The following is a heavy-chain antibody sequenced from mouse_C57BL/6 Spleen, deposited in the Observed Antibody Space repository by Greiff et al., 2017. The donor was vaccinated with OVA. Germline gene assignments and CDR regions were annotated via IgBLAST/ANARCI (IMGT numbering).Heavy chain of an antibody. Sequence: QVQLQQSGAELVRPGASVKLSCKASGYTFTDYYINWVKQRPGQGLEWIARIYPGSGNTYYNEKFKGKATLTAEKSSSTAYMQLSSLTSEDSAVYFWAREGITTVVATKAMDYWGQGTSVTVSS. V-gene: IGHV1-76*01. J-gene: IGHJ4*01. CDR2: IYPGSGNT. CDR3: AREGITTVVATKAMDY. D-gene: IGHD1-1*01. CDR1: GYTFTDYY.